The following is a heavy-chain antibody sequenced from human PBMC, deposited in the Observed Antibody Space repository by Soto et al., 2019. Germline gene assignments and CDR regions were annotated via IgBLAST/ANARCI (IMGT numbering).Heavy chain of an antibody. CDR1: GGSISSYY. D-gene: IGHD5-12*01. V-gene: IGHV4-59*08. J-gene: IGHJ6*03. Sequence: SETLSLTCTVSGGSISSYYWSWIRQPPGKGLEWIGYIYYSGSTNYNPSLKSRVTISVDKSKNQFSLKLSSVTAADTAVYYCARHHRDMDIVATITYYYYYMDVWGKGTTVTVSS. CDR3: ARHHRDMDIVATITYYYYYMDV. CDR2: IYYSGST.